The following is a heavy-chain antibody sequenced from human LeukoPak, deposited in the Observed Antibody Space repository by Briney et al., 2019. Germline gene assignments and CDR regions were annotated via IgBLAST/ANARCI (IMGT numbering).Heavy chain of an antibody. V-gene: IGHV3-23*01. CDR3: VKEIYGDSTGGRFQH. D-gene: IGHD4-17*01. CDR2: ISGSGGRT. J-gene: IGHJ1*01. CDR1: GFTVSSNS. Sequence: GGSQRLSCTVSGFTVSSNSMSWVRQAPGKGLEWVSVISGSGGRTYYADSVKGRFTISRDNSKNTLYLQMNSLRAEDTAVYYCVKEIYGDSTGGRFQHWGQGTLVTVSS.